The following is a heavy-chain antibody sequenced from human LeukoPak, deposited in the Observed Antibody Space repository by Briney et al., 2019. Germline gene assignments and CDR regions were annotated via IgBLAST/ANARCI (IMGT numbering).Heavy chain of an antibody. J-gene: IGHJ4*02. CDR1: GGSISNGDHY. CDR2: IYYSGST. Sequence: SETLSLTCTVSGGSISNGDHYWSWIRQHPGKGLEWIGHIYYSGSTYYNPSLKSRGIISVETSKNQFSLKLSSVTAADTAVYYCARGLRYYGSGSYSGGLNYWGQGTLVTVSS. D-gene: IGHD3-10*01. CDR3: ARGLRYYGSGSYSGGLNY. V-gene: IGHV4-31*03.